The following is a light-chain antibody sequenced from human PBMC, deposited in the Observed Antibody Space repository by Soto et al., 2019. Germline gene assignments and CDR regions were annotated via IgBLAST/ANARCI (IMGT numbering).Light chain of an antibody. V-gene: IGKV1-5*01. CDR1: YNIKNW. J-gene: IGKJ3*01. CDR3: QQYNYY. Sequence: DIRVTQSPSTLSASVGDRVTITCRTTYNIKNWLAWYQHKPGKAPKVLIYDASTLESGVPSRFSGSGSGTEFTLTISSLQPDDFATYYCQQYNYYFGPGTKVDIK. CDR2: DAS.